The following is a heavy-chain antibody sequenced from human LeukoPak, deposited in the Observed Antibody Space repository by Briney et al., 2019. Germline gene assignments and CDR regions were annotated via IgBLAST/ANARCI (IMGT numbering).Heavy chain of an antibody. CDR1: GYTFTSYY. Sequence: ASVKVSCKAPGYTFTSYYMHWVRQAPGQGLEWMGIINPSGGSTSYAQKFQGRVTMTRDTSTSTVYMELSSLRSEDTAVYYCAREGSGWYFDYWGQGTLVTVSS. J-gene: IGHJ4*02. D-gene: IGHD6-19*01. CDR2: INPSGGST. CDR3: AREGSGWYFDY. V-gene: IGHV1-46*01.